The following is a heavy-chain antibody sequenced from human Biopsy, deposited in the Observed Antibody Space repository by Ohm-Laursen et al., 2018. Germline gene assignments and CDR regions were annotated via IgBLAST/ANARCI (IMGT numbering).Heavy chain of an antibody. V-gene: IGHV4-59*11. CDR2: ISYTGYT. Sequence: GTLSLTCTVSGGSFTGHYWSWIRQPPGKGLEWIGHISYTGYTSYNASLKSRVTISVDTSRNHFCLRLSSLTAADTAVYYCARGSNDFGGLYFPRWGQGTLLTVSS. D-gene: IGHD4-23*01. J-gene: IGHJ4*02. CDR1: GGSFTGHY. CDR3: ARGSNDFGGLYFPR.